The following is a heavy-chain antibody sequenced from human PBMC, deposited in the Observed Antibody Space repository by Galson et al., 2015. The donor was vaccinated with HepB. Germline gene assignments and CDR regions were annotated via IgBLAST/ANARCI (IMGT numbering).Heavy chain of an antibody. CDR3: ARAEDPQYPMVQGAYTGGGAFDI. Sequence: SVKVSCKASGYTFTSYDINWVRQATGQGLEWMGWMNPNSGNTGYAQKFQGRVTMTRDTSISTAYMELSRLRSDDTAVYYCARAEDPQYPMVQGAYTGGGAFDIWGQGTMVTVSS. CDR1: GYTFTSYD. J-gene: IGHJ3*02. CDR2: MNPNSGNT. V-gene: IGHV1-8*01. D-gene: IGHD3-10*01.